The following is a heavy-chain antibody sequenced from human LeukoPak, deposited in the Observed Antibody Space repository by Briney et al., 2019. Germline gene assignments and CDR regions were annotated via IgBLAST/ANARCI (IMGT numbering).Heavy chain of an antibody. V-gene: IGHV4-4*07. J-gene: IGHJ4*02. Sequence: PSETLSLPCAVSGGSISSYFWSWIRQPAGKGLEWIGRIYTSGTTNYNTSLKSRLTMSLDTSKNQFSLRLNSVTAADTAVYYCAREDPLVAARGLDYWGQGTLVTVSS. CDR3: AREDPLVAARGLDY. CDR1: GGSISSYF. D-gene: IGHD2-15*01. CDR2: IYTSGTT.